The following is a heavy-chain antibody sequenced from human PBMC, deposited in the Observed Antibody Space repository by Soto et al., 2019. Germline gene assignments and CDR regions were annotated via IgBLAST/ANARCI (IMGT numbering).Heavy chain of an antibody. CDR1: GFTFSSYS. V-gene: IGHV3-48*02. J-gene: IGHJ6*02. D-gene: IGHD3-10*01. CDR2: ISSSSSTI. CDR3: ARDGAILWCGAYGMDV. Sequence: PGGSLRLACAASGFTFSSYSMNWVRQAPGKGLEWVSYISSSSSTIYYADSVKGRFTISRDNAKNSLYLQMNSLRDEDTAVYYCARDGAILWCGAYGMDVWGQGTTVTVSS.